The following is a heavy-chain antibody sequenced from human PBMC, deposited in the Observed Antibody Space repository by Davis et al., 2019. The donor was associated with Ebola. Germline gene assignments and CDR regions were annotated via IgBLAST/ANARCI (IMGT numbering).Heavy chain of an antibody. V-gene: IGHV4-61*01. J-gene: IGHJ4*02. D-gene: IGHD5-24*01. CDR3: VGGYNFDY. Sequence: SETLSLTCTVSGYSISSGYYWGWIRQPPGKGLEWVGYLYYSQGTNYNPSLKSRVTISGDTSKNQVSLKLTSVTAADTANYFCVGGYNFDYWGQGALVIVSS. CDR1: GYSISSGYY. CDR2: LYYSQGT.